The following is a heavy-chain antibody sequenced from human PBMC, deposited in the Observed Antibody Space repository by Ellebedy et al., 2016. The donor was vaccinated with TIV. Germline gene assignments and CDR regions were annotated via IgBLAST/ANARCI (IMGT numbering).Heavy chain of an antibody. V-gene: IGHV3-74*01. CDR2: INNDGTGT. J-gene: IGHJ4*02. CDR3: AKDIHILVDY. Sequence: GGSLRLXXPASGFTFSWYWMHWVRQAPGKGLVWVSRINNDGTGTDYADSVKGRFSISRDNAKNTLYLQMNSLRAEDTAVYYCAKDIHILVDYWGQGTLVTVSS. CDR1: GFTFSWYW. D-gene: IGHD2-21*01.